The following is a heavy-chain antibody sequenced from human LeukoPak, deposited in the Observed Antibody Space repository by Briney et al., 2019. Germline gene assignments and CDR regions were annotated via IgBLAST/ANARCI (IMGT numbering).Heavy chain of an antibody. D-gene: IGHD6-13*01. J-gene: IGHJ3*02. Sequence: ASVKVSCKASGYTFTGYQMHWVRQAPGQGLEWMGRINPNSGGTNYAQKFQGRVTMTRDTSISTAYMELSRLRSDDTAVYYCARGIAAAGTVDGAFDIWGQGTMVTVSS. V-gene: IGHV1-2*06. CDR3: ARGIAAAGTVDGAFDI. CDR1: GYTFTGYQ. CDR2: INPNSGGT.